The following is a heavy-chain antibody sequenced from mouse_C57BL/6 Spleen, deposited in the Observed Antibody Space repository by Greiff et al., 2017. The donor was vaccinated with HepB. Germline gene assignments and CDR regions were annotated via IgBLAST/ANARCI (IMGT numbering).Heavy chain of an antibody. V-gene: IGHV1-54*01. Sequence: QVQLKQSGAELVRPGTSVKVSCKASGYAFTNYLIEWVKQRPGQGLEWIGVINPGSGGTNYNEKFKGKATLTADKSSSTAYMQLSSLTSEDSAVYFCALMVTYPGYFDYWGQGTTLTVSS. J-gene: IGHJ2*01. CDR1: GYAFTNYL. D-gene: IGHD2-3*01. CDR3: ALMVTYPGYFDY. CDR2: INPGSGGT.